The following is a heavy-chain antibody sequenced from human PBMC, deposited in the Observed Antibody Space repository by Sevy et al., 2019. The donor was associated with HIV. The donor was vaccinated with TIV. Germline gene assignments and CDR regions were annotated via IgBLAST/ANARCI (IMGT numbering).Heavy chain of an antibody. J-gene: IGHJ6*03. Sequence: SETLSLTCDVSGFPISNNFYWGWIRQPPGKGLEWIGSIYQSGTTYYCPSLNSRVTISVDMSNNQFALRLTSVTAADTAVYYCARARRPQTNYFCMDVWGKGTTVTVSS. CDR1: GFPISNNFY. CDR2: IYQSGTT. CDR3: ARARRPQTNYFCMDV. V-gene: IGHV4-38-2*01. D-gene: IGHD3-3*01.